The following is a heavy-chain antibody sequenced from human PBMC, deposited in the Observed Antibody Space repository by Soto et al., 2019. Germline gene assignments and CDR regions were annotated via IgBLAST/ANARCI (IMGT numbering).Heavy chain of an antibody. Sequence: SETLSLTCIASGDSISYYTWTWIRQPAGKTLEWIGRLYSTGTLTYNPTLKSRVTMSVDTSKNQLSLTLNSVTAADTAVYFCASENESYRSLDYWGQGTVVAVSS. CDR3: ASENESYRSLDY. J-gene: IGHJ4*02. CDR2: LYSTGTL. V-gene: IGHV4-4*07. CDR1: GDSISYYT. D-gene: IGHD3-16*02.